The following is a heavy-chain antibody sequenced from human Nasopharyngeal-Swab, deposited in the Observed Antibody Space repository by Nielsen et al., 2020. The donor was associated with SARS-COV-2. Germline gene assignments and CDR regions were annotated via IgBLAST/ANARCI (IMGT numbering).Heavy chain of an antibody. CDR3: TALRSYYYDSTDPSGY. CDR2: IKSKTDGGTT. Sequence: WIRQPPGKGLEWVGRIKSKTDGGTTDYAAPVKGRFTISRDDSKNTPCLQMNSLKTEDTAVYYCTALRSYYYDSTDPSGYWGQGTLVTVSS. J-gene: IGHJ4*02. D-gene: IGHD3-22*01. V-gene: IGHV3-15*01.